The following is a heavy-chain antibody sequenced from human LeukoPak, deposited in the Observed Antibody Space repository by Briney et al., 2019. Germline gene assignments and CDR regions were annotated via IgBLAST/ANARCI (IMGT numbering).Heavy chain of an antibody. V-gene: IGHV1-8*01. J-gene: IGHJ4*02. CDR2: MNPNSGNT. D-gene: IGHD6-6*01. CDR1: GYTFTSYD. CDR3: ARGGSRELQYSSSIFDY. Sequence: ASVKVSCKASGYTFTSYDIIWVRRATGQGLEWMGWMNPNSGNTGYAQKFQGRVTMTRNTSISTAYMELSSLRSEDTAVYYCARGGSRELQYSSSIFDYWGQGTLVTVSS.